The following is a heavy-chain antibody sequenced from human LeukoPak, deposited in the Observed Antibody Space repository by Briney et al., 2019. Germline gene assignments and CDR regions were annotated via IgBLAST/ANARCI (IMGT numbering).Heavy chain of an antibody. J-gene: IGHJ6*03. CDR3: AKRGYTGSAIYYYYYMDV. CDR1: GFGFSSYC. V-gene: IGHV3-23*01. D-gene: IGHD5-12*01. CDR2: ISGSGGST. Sequence: PGGSLRLSCAASGFGFSSYCMSWVRQAPGKGLEWVSGISGSGGSTYYADSVKGRFTISRDNSKNTMYVQMNSLRAEDKAVYFCAKRGYTGSAIYYYYYMDVWGKGTTVTVSS.